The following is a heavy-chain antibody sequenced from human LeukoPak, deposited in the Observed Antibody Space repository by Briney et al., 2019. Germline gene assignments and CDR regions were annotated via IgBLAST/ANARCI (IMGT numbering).Heavy chain of an antibody. J-gene: IGHJ4*02. D-gene: IGHD3-3*01. V-gene: IGHV3-7*03. CDR2: IKQDESEK. CDR3: AGPIFGVVRDY. CDR1: GFSFSSYW. Sequence: PGGSLRLSCATSGFSFSSYWMSWVRQAPGQGLEWVATIKQDESEKYYVGSVKGRFTISRDIAKNSLFLQMSSLRAEDTAVYYCAGPIFGVVRDYWGQGTLVTVSS.